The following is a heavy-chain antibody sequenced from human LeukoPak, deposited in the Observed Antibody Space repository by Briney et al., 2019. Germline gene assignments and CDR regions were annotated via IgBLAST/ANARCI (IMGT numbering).Heavy chain of an antibody. CDR2: ISGSGGST. V-gene: IGHV3-23*01. Sequence: GGSLRLSCAASGFTFSSYAMSWVRQAPGKGLEWVSAISGSGGSTYYADSVKGRFTISRDNSKNTLYLQMNSLRAEDTAVYYCAKRRFAVAGPSVVHSFDYWGQGTLVTVSS. CDR3: AKRRFAVAGPSVVHSFDY. CDR1: GFTFSSYA. J-gene: IGHJ4*02. D-gene: IGHD6-19*01.